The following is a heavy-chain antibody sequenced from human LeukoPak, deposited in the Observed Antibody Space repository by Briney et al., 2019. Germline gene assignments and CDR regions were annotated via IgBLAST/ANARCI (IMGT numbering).Heavy chain of an antibody. V-gene: IGHV3-23*01. D-gene: IGHD3-3*01. CDR2: ISARGIST. CDR1: GFTFSSSA. CDR3: AKSFDFSNGHSPILTPFDS. Sequence: HPGGSLRLSCAASGFTFSSSAMSWVRQAPGKGLEWVSSISARGISTYYADSVKDRFTISRDNSKNTLYLQMNSLRGDDIGVYYCAKSFDFSNGHSPILTPFDSWGQGTLVSVSS. J-gene: IGHJ4*02.